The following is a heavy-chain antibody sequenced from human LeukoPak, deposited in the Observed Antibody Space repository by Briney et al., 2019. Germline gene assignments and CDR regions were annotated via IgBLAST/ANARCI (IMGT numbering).Heavy chain of an antibody. D-gene: IGHD3-10*01. J-gene: IGHJ3*02. CDR1: GFTSSSYS. Sequence: GGSLRLSCAASGFTSSSYSMNWVRQAPGKGLEWVSSISSSGSYIYYADSVKGRFTISRDNAKNSLYLQMNSLRAEDTAVYYCARGDLFGIWGQGTMVTVSS. CDR3: ARGDLFGI. V-gene: IGHV3-21*01. CDR2: ISSSGSYI.